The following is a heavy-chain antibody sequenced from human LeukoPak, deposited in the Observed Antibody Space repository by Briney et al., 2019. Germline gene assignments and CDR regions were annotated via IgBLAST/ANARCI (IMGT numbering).Heavy chain of an antibody. D-gene: IGHD2-15*01. V-gene: IGHV3-30*04. J-gene: IGHJ4*02. CDR2: ISYDGSNK. Sequence: RSLRLSCAASGFTFSSYAMHWVRQAPGKGLEWVAVISYDGSNKYYADSVKGRFTISRDNSKNTLYLQMNSLRAEDTAVYYCAKDGGVVVAATRGNYWGQGTLVTVSS. CDR3: AKDGGVVVAATRGNY. CDR1: GFTFSSYA.